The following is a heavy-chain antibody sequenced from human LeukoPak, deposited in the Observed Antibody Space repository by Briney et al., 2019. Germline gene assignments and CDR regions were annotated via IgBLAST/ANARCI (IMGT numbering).Heavy chain of an antibody. CDR2: IYTSGST. V-gene: IGHV4-4*07. Sequence: SETLSLTCTVSVGSISSYYWSWIRQPAGKGLEWIGRIYTSGSTNYNPCRKSGVTMSGDTSKNQFSLKLSSVSAADTAVYYCARVVTTVGKVGNYWGQGTLVTVSS. CDR1: VGSISSYY. CDR3: ARVVTTVGKVGNY. J-gene: IGHJ4*02. D-gene: IGHD4-17*01.